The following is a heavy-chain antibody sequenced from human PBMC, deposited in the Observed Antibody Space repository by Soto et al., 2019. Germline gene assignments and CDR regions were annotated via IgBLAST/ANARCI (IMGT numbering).Heavy chain of an antibody. CDR2: MNPNSGNT. V-gene: IGHV1-8*01. D-gene: IGHD6-6*01. CDR3: ARGPRWVPAAKYNSSSDIAFEI. J-gene: IGHJ3*02. CDR1: GYTFTSYD. Sequence: ASVKVSCKASGYTFTSYDINWVRQATGQGLEWMGWMNPNSGNTGYAQKFQGRVTMTRNTSISTAYMELSSLRSEDTAVYYCARGPRWVPAAKYNSSSDIAFEIWGQGTMVTVSS.